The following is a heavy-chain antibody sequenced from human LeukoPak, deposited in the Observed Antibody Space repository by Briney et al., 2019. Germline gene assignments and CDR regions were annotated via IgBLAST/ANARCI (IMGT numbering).Heavy chain of an antibody. CDR2: INPNSGDT. D-gene: IGHD3-10*02. J-gene: IGHJ4*02. CDR1: GYTFTGYF. CDR3: GRDVRHTYDY. V-gene: IGHV1-2*02. Sequence: ASVKVSCKASGYTFTGYFMHWVRQGPGQGFEWMGWINPNSGDTNYAQKFQGRVSMTRDTSISTVYTELSSLTSDDTAVYYCGRDVRHTYDYWGQGTLVTVSS.